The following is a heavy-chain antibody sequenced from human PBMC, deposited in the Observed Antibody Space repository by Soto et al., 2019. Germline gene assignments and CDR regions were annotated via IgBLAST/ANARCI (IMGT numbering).Heavy chain of an antibody. Sequence: GXSLRLSCAASGFTFSNYWMSWVRQAPVKGLEWVANMKQDGSEKDYVGSVKGRFTISRDNAKNSLYLQMNSLTTEDTAVYYCARLITPRVLDSWGQGTLVSVSS. V-gene: IGHV3-7*05. D-gene: IGHD1-20*01. CDR2: MKQDGSEK. CDR1: GFTFSNYW. CDR3: ARLITPRVLDS. J-gene: IGHJ4*02.